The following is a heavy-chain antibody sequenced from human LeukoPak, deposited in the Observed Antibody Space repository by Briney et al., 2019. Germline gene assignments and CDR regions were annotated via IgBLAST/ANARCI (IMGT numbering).Heavy chain of an antibody. CDR2: INHSGYT. Sequence: PSETLSLTCAVSGVSFDDYYWGWVRQPPGKGLEWIGEINHSGYTNDSPSLKSRVTLSIDTSRKQFSLNLRSVTVADAGTYYCTRMTTGHDYWGQGTLVTVSS. V-gene: IGHV4-34*01. J-gene: IGHJ4*02. CDR1: GVSFDDYY. CDR3: TRMTTGHDY. D-gene: IGHD4-17*01.